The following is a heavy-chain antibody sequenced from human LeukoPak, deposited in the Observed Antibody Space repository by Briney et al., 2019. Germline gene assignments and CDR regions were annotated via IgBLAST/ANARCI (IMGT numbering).Heavy chain of an antibody. J-gene: IGHJ6*02. D-gene: IGHD4-23*01. CDR2: ISWNSGSI. Sequence: GGSLRLSCAASGFTFDDYAMHWVRQAPGKGLEWVSGISWNSGSIGYADSVKGRFTISRDNAKNSLYLQMNSLRAEDTALYYCATWPVVTGVMNYGMDAWSQGTTVTVSS. CDR3: ATWPVVTGVMNYGMDA. CDR1: GFTFDDYA. V-gene: IGHV3-9*01.